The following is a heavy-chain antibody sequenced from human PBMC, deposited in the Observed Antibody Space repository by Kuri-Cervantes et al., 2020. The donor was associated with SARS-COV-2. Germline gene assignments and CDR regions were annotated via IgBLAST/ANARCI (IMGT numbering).Heavy chain of an antibody. J-gene: IGHJ6*02. CDR3: ATSNSSSGDYLYGLDV. CDR1: GYTLTELS. V-gene: IGHV1-24*01. Sequence: ASVKVSCKVSGYTLTELSMHWVRQAPGKGLEWMGSFDPEDDETIYAQKFQGRVTVTEDTSTDTAYMELSSLRSEDTAVYYCATSNSSSGDYLYGLDVWGQGTTVTVSS. D-gene: IGHD6-6*01. CDR2: FDPEDDET.